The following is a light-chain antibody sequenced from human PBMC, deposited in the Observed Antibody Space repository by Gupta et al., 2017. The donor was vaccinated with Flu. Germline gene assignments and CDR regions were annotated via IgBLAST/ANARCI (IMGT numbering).Light chain of an antibody. CDR1: QDIRND. J-gene: IGKJ3*01. Sequence: ALQMTQSPSSLSASVGDRVNITCRASQDIRNDLGWYQQKAGKAPKLLIYAASTLQTGVPSRFSGSGSGTDFTLTISSLQPDDLATYYCLQDHNYPFTFGPGTKVDTK. CDR2: AAS. CDR3: LQDHNYPFT. V-gene: IGKV1-6*01.